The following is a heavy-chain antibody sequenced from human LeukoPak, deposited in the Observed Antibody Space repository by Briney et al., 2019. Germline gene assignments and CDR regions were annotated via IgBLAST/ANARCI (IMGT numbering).Heavy chain of an antibody. CDR1: GGSISSSSYY. CDR2: IYYSGST. CDR3: ARGLRYFDWFTWFDP. J-gene: IGHJ5*02. V-gene: IGHV4-39*07. D-gene: IGHD3-9*01. Sequence: SETLSLTCTVSGGSISSSSYYWGWIRQPPGKGLGWIGSIYYSGSTYYNPSLKSRVTISVDTSKNQFSLKLSSVTAADTAVYYCARGLRYFDWFTWFDPWGQGTLVTVSS.